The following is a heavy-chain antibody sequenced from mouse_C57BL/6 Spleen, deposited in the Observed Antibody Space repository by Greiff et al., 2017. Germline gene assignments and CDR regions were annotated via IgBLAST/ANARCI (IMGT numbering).Heavy chain of an antibody. CDR3: APFYYGSSSAWFAY. CDR2: IYPGDGDT. J-gene: IGHJ3*01. Sequence: QVQLKESGPELVKPGASVKISCKASGYAFSSSWMNWVKQRPGKGLEWIGRIYPGDGDTNYNGKFKGKATLTADKSSSTAYMQLSSLTSEDSAVYFCAPFYYGSSSAWFAYWGQGTLVTVSA. V-gene: IGHV1-82*01. D-gene: IGHD1-1*01. CDR1: GYAFSSSW.